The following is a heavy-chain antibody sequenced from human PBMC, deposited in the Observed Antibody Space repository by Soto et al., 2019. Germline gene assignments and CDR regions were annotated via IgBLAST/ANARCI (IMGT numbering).Heavy chain of an antibody. CDR1: TFSLSTYW. D-gene: IGHD1-7*01. J-gene: IGHJ4*02. Sequence: VQLVESGGGLVKQGGSLSLSCEASTFSLSTYWLYWDRKAPGKWLMWVSRINSDGGIINNAYSVKGRFTISRDNAKNTLYLQMNSLRTDDTAVDYCARDLGNYDRHYFDNVGQGTLVTVPS. CDR2: INSDGGII. V-gene: IGHV3-74*01. CDR3: ARDLGNYDRHYFDN.